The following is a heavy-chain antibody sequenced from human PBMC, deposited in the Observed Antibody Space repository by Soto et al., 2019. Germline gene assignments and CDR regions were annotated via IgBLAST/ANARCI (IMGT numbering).Heavy chain of an antibody. Sequence: SETLSLTCTVSGGSISSDCCSWIRQPAGKGLEWIGRIFTSGITNYNPSLKSRVTMSVDTSKSQFSLKLSSVTAADPAVYYCARDTSNIYYAMDVWGQGTTVTVSS. J-gene: IGHJ6*02. CDR2: IFTSGIT. CDR1: GGSISSDC. CDR3: ARDTSNIYYAMDV. V-gene: IGHV4-4*07. D-gene: IGHD3-3*02.